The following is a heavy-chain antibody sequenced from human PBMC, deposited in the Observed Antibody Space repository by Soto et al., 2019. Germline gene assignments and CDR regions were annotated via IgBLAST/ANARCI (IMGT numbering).Heavy chain of an antibody. Sequence: SETLSLTCAVSGGSFSGYYWSWIRQPPGKGLEWIGEIKHSGSTNYNPSLTSRVTISVDASKSQFSLKLSSVTAADAAVYYCARQAVSTGYYYYYGLDVWGQGTTVTVSS. CDR2: IKHSGST. D-gene: IGHD2-2*01. J-gene: IGHJ6*02. CDR1: GGSFSGYY. CDR3: ARQAVSTGYYYYYGLDV. V-gene: IGHV4-34*01.